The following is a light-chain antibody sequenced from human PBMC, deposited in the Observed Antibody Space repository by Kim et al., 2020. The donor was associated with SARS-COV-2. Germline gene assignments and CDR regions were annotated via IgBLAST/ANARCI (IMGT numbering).Light chain of an antibody. V-gene: IGLV3-1*01. CDR1: KLGDKY. Sequence: SVSPGQTASITCSGDKLGDKYASWYQQKPGQSPVLVIYQDSKRPSGIPERFSGSNSGNTATLTISGTQSMDEADYYCQAWDSSYVVFGGGTKVTVL. J-gene: IGLJ2*01. CDR3: QAWDSSYVV. CDR2: QDS.